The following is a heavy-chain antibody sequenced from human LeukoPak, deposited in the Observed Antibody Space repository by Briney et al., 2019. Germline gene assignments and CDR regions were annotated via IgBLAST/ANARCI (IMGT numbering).Heavy chain of an antibody. V-gene: IGHV3-53*01. CDR3: ARGGGEDVVPAARALQGAFDI. D-gene: IGHD2-2*01. CDR1: GFTVSSNY. Sequence: PGVSLRLSCAASGFTVSSNYMSWVRQAPGKGLEWVSVIYSGGSTYCADSVKGRFTISRDNSKNTLYLQMNSLRAEDTAVYYCARGGGEDVVPAARALQGAFDIWGQGTMVTVSS. CDR2: IYSGGST. J-gene: IGHJ3*02.